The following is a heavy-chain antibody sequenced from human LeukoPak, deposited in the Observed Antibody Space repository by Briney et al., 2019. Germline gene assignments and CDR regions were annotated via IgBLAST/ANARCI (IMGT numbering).Heavy chain of an antibody. CDR3: ARPRGASGDGDAFDI. V-gene: IGHV4-59*08. D-gene: IGHD2-21*02. CDR2: IYYSGST. J-gene: IGHJ3*02. Sequence: PSETLSLTCTVSGGSISSYYWSWIRQPPGKGLEWIGYIYYSGSTNYNPSLKSRVTISVDTSKNQFSLKLSSVTAADTAVYYCARPRGASGDGDAFDIWGQGTMVTVSS. CDR1: GGSISSYY.